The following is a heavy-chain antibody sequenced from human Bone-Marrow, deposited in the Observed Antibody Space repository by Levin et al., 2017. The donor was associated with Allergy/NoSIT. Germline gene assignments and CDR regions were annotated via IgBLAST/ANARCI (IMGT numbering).Heavy chain of an antibody. V-gene: IGHV4-59*08. CDR2: FHYTGST. J-gene: IGHJ5*02. CDR1: CGSIPSSY. Sequence: SQTPSLPCPVSCGSIPSSYWSWIRQPPGKGLEWIGYFHYTGSTNYNPALKSRVTMSGDTSKNQFSLKLSPVTAADTAVYYCASTLTDFFSYWFDPWGRGTLVTVSS. CDR3: ASTLTDFFSYWFDP.